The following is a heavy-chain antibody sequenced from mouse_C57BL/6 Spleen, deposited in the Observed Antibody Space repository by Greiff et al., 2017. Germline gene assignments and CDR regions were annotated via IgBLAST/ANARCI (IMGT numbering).Heavy chain of an antibody. CDR1: GFTFSSYA. CDR2: ISDGGSYT. V-gene: IGHV5-4*01. CDR3: ARDRSNYASAMDY. D-gene: IGHD2-5*01. J-gene: IGHJ4*01. Sequence: EVKLVESGGGLVKPGGSLKLSCAASGFTFSSYAMSWVRQTPEKRLEWVATISDGGSYTYYPDNVKGRFTISRDNAKNNLYLQMSHLKSEDTAMYYCARDRSNYASAMDYWGQGTSVTVSS.